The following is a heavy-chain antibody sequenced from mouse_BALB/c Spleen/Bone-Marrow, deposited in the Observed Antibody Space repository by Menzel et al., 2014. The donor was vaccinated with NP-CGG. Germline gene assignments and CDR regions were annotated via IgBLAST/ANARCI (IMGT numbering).Heavy chain of an antibody. CDR1: GFSLTNYG. CDR2: IWSDGST. J-gene: IGHJ4*01. V-gene: IGHV2-6-1*01. Sequence: QVQLKHSGPGLVAPSQSLSITCTISGFSLTNYGVHWVRQPPGKGLEWLVVIWSDGSTTYNSPLKSRLSISRDNSKSQVFLNMNSLQTDDTAMYYCARGYVKPPQYAMDYWGQGTSVTVSS. CDR3: ARGYVKPPQYAMDY. D-gene: IGHD2-10*02.